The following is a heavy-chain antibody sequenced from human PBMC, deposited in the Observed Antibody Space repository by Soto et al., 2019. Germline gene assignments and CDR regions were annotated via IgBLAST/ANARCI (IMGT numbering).Heavy chain of an antibody. CDR2: ISGSGGST. D-gene: IGHD2-21*02. CDR1: GFIFKNFA. J-gene: IGHJ2*01. V-gene: IGHV3-23*01. CDR3: AREGGYGGDSGHWYFDL. Sequence: VQLLDSGGGLVQPEGSLRLSCAASGFIFKNFALNWVRQAPGKGPEWLASISGSGGSTYYADSVKGRFTISRDNSNNTLFLQMNSLRVDDTAKYYCAREGGYGGDSGHWYFDLWGRGTLVTVSS.